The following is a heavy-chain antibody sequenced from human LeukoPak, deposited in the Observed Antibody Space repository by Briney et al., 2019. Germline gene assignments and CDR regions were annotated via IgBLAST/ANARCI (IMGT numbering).Heavy chain of an antibody. V-gene: IGHV3-NL1*01. D-gene: IGHD2-15*01. Sequence: RPGGSLRLSCAASGFTFSSYGMHWVRQAPGKGLQWVAVISGGGRTTEYEDFVKGRFTISRDNSKNTLSLQMNSLTVEDTAIYFCAKNVVVKRYIDFWGQGTLVTVSS. CDR1: GFTFSSYG. CDR3: AKNVVVKRYIDF. CDR2: ISGGGRTT. J-gene: IGHJ4*02.